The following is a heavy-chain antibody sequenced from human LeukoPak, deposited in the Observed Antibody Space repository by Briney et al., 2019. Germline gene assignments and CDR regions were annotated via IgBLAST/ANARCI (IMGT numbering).Heavy chain of an antibody. CDR2: IDWDDDK. Sequence: SGPALVKPTQTLTLTCTFSGLSLSTYGMCVSWIRRPPGKALEWLARIDWDDDKYYSTSLKTRLTISKDTSKNQVVLTVTNVDPVDTATYYCARMQRVTTGTTTAYYMDVWDKGTTVTVSS. V-gene: IGHV2-70*11. CDR1: GLSLSTYGMC. J-gene: IGHJ6*03. CDR3: ARMQRVTTGTTTAYYMDV. D-gene: IGHD1-1*01.